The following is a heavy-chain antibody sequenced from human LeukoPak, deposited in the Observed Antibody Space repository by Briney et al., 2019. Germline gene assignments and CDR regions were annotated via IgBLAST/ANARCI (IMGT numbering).Heavy chain of an antibody. J-gene: IGHJ4*02. CDR3: AREDYYDSSGYWFY. Sequence: SETLSLTCAVYGGSFSGYYWSWIRQPPGKGLEWIGEINHSGSTNYNPSLKSRVTISVDTSKNQFSLKVNSVTAADTAVYYCAREDYYDSSGYWFYWGQGTLVTVSS. D-gene: IGHD3-22*01. CDR1: GGSFSGYY. V-gene: IGHV4-34*01. CDR2: INHSGST.